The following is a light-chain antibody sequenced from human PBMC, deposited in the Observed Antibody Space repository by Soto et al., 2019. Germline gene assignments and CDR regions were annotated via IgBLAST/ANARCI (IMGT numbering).Light chain of an antibody. CDR1: SSDVGGYNY. CDR2: DVY. Sequence: QSALTQPASVSGSPGQSITISCTGTSSDVGGYNYVSWFQQHPGKAPNLMIYDVYRRPSGVSYRFSGSKSGNTASLTISGLHAEDEADYYCSSYTTSSTVVFGGRTKLTVL. J-gene: IGLJ2*01. V-gene: IGLV2-14*01. CDR3: SSYTTSSTVV.